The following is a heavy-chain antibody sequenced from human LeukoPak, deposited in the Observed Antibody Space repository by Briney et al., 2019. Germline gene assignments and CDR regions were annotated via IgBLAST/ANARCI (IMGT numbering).Heavy chain of an antibody. J-gene: IGHJ4*03. D-gene: IGHD2/OR15-2a*01. CDR3: SRCASNSCTFDY. V-gene: IGHV3-49*04. Sequence: GGSLRLACAASGFTFSSYAMSWVRQAPGKGLEWVGFIRSKTYGGTTEYAASGKGRFTISRDDSKSIAYLQMNSLKTEDTAVYYCSRCASNSCTFDYCGQRTMVTVSS. CDR1: GFTFSSYA. CDR2: IRSKTYGGTT.